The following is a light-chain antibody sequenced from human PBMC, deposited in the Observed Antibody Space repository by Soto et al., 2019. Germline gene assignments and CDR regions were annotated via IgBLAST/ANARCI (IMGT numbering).Light chain of an antibody. J-gene: IGKJ1*01. Sequence: TVFTQSPATLSLSPVERATTSCRASQSVSSYLAWYHKKPGQDPRLLIYDASNRATGIPARFSGSGSGTDFNLTISRLETEDFAVYYCQQRSNWTRTFGQGTKLDI. CDR1: QSVSSY. V-gene: IGKV3-11*01. CDR3: QQRSNWTRT. CDR2: DAS.